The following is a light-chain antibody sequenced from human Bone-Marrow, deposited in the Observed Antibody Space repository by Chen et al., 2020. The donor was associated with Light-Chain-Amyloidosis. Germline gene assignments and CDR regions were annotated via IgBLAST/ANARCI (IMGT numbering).Light chain of an antibody. CDR3: QTWDSSLCV. CDR2: QDK. Sequence: SYELTQPPSVSVSPGQTASITCSGDKLGDKYASWYQQKPGQSPVVVIYQDKKRPSGIPERFSGSNSGSTATLTISGTQAMDEADYYCQTWDSSLCVFGTGTKVTVL. J-gene: IGLJ1*01. CDR1: KLGDKY. V-gene: IGLV3-1*01.